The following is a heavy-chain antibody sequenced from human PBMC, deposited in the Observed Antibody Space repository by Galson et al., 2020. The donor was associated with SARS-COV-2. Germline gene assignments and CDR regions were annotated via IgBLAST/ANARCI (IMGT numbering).Heavy chain of an antibody. D-gene: IGHD2-15*01. CDR3: AKASGPWDYYYYYMDV. CDR2: IRYDGSNK. Sequence: GESLKISCAASGFTFSSYGMHWVRQAPGKGLEWVAFIRYDGSNKYYADSVKGRFTISRDNSKNTLYLQMNSLRAEDTTVYYCAKASGPWDYYYYYMDVWGKGTTVTVSS. CDR1: GFTFSSYG. J-gene: IGHJ6*03. V-gene: IGHV3-30*02.